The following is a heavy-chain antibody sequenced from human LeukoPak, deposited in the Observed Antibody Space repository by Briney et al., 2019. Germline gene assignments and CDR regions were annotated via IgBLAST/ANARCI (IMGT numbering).Heavy chain of an antibody. CDR3: ARLIGQSVWFDEGRLSTDV. V-gene: IGHV4-34*01. CDR2: IAHTGIT. J-gene: IGHJ6*04. CDR1: GGSFSGHS. Sequence: PSETLSLTCAVYGGSFSGHSWNWLRQLPGKGLEWIGEIAHTGITNYNPSLKSRVTISGDTSKDQFSLKLTSVTAADTAVYYCARLIGQSVWFDEGRLSTDVWGKGTTVTVSS. D-gene: IGHD3-10*01.